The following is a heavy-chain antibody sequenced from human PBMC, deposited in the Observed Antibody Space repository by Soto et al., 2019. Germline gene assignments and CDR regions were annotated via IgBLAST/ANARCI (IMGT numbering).Heavy chain of an antibody. CDR1: GFTFSSYS. CDR2: ISSSSSYI. CDR3: ARVQSRRVGMDV. Sequence: GGSLRLSCAASGFTFSSYSMNWVRQAPGKGLEWVSSISSSSSYIYYADSVKGRFTISRDNAKNSLYLQMNSLRAEDTAVYYCARVQSRRVGMDVWGQGTTVTVSS. V-gene: IGHV3-21*01. D-gene: IGHD3-10*01. J-gene: IGHJ6*02.